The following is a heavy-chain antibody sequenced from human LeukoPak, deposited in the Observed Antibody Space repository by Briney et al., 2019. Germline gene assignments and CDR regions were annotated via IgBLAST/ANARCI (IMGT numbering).Heavy chain of an antibody. J-gene: IGHJ3*01. V-gene: IGHV3-30*18. D-gene: IGHD3-10*02. CDR1: GFTFSSYA. CDR3: AKFFTGEYVRAFDV. Sequence: GGSLRLSCAASGFTFSSYAMHWVRQAPGKGLEWVAVISYDGSNKYYADSVKGRFTISRDNSKNTLYLQMNSLRAEDTAVYYCAKFFTGEYVRAFDVWGQGTMVTVSS. CDR2: ISYDGSNK.